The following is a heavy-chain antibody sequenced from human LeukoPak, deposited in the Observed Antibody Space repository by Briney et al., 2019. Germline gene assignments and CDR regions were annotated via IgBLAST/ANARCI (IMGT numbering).Heavy chain of an antibody. CDR2: IYDSGST. J-gene: IGHJ4*02. CDR1: GYSISSGYS. Sequence: SETLALTCSVFGYSISSGYSWGWIRQLPGKGLEWIGSIYDSGSTYHNPSLKSRVTMSVDTSKNQFSLKLSSVTAADTAMYYCARMGYFDWSFDYWGQGILVTVSS. V-gene: IGHV4-38-2*02. D-gene: IGHD3-9*01. CDR3: ARMGYFDWSFDY.